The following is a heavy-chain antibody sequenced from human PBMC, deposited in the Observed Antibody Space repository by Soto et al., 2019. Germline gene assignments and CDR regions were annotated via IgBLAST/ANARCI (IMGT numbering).Heavy chain of an antibody. D-gene: IGHD2-8*02. CDR2: IIPIFGTA. CDR3: ASGGVGGTFDY. Sequence: SAVKVSCKASGGTFSSYAISWVRQAPGQGLEWMGGIIPIFGTANYAQKFQGRVTITADESTSTAYMELSSLRSEDTAVYYCASGGVGGTFDYWGPAILLTVFS. J-gene: IGHJ4*02. CDR1: GGTFSSYA. V-gene: IGHV1-69*13.